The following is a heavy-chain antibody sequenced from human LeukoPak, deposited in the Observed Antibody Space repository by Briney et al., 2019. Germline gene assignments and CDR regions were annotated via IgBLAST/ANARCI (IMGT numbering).Heavy chain of an antibody. CDR3: AKRGEVSTYYYFES. CDR1: KFTFMNYA. D-gene: IGHD2/OR15-2a*01. CDR2: IGSAGGSI. Sequence: TGGSLRLSCTASKFTFMNYAMHWVRQAPGKGLEWLSTIGSAGGSIFYADSVKGRFTIPRDNSKSTLFLQMDSLRVEDTALYYCAKRGEVSTYYYFESWGQGALVTVSS. V-gene: IGHV3-23*01. J-gene: IGHJ4*02.